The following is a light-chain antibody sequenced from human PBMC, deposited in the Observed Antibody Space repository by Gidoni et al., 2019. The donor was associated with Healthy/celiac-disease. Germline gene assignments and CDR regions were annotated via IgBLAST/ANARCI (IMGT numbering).Light chain of an antibody. Sequence: DIVLTSSPDSLAASLGERATINCKSSQSVLYSSNNKNYLAWYQQKPGQPPKLLIYWASTRESGVPDRFSGSGSGTDFTLTISSLQAEDVAVYYCQQYYSTPPTFGQGTKVEIK. J-gene: IGKJ1*01. CDR1: QSVLYSSNNKNY. V-gene: IGKV4-1*01. CDR2: WAS. CDR3: QQYYSTPPT.